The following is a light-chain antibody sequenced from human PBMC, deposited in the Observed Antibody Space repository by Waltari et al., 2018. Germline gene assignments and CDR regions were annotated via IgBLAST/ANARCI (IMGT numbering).Light chain of an antibody. CDR3: MIWHNSDVV. Sequence: QAVLTQPSSLSASPGASASLTCTLRSGINVGPYRIYWYQQGPGSPPQYLLRYKSDSDKQQGAGVPCRFSGSKDASANGGILLIAGLQSEDGADYYCMIWHNSDVVFGGGTKLTVL. CDR1: SGINVGPYR. V-gene: IGLV5-45*03. CDR2: YKSDSDK. J-gene: IGLJ2*01.